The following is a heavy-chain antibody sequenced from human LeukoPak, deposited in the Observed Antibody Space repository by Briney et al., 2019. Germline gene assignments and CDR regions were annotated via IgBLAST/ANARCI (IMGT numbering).Heavy chain of an antibody. CDR1: GFTFNTYT. Sequence: GGSLRLSCAASGFTFNTYTMNWVRQAPGKGLEWVSSITASSTAIYSADSVKGRFTISRDNAKNSLYLQMNSLRAEDTAVYFCARDHYYDSSKGWVDYWGQGTLVTVSS. D-gene: IGHD3-22*01. J-gene: IGHJ4*02. CDR2: ITASSTAI. V-gene: IGHV3-21*01. CDR3: ARDHYYDSSKGWVDY.